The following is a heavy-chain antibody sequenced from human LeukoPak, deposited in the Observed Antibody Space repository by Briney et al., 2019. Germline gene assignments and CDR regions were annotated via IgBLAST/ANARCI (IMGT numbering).Heavy chain of an antibody. Sequence: PGGSLRLSCAASGFTFSSYSMNWVRQAPGKGLEWVSSISSSGSYIYYADSVKGRFTISSDNAKNSLYLQMNSLRAEDTAVYYCARGLNYYDSSGYYSFTGDPFDYWGQGTLVTVSS. CDR1: GFTFSSYS. V-gene: IGHV3-21*01. CDR2: ISSSGSYI. CDR3: ARGLNYYDSSGYYSFTGDPFDY. J-gene: IGHJ4*02. D-gene: IGHD3-22*01.